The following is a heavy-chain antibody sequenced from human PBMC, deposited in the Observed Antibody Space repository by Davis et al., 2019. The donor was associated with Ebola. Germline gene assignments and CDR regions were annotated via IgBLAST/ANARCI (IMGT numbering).Heavy chain of an antibody. V-gene: IGHV3-21*04. J-gene: IGHJ4*02. CDR2: ISSSSSYI. Sequence: GGSLRLSCAASGFNFSPYSMNWVRQTPGKGLEWVSSISSSSSYIDYADSVKGRFTISRDNSKNTLYLQVNSLRAEDTAVYYCAKAANYDFWSGYSDWGQGTLVTVSS. CDR3: AKAANYDFWSGYSD. CDR1: GFNFSPYS. D-gene: IGHD3-3*01.